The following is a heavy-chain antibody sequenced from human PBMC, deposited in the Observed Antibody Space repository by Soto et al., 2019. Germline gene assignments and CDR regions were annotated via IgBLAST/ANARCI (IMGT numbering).Heavy chain of an antibody. Sequence: PSETLSLTCAVYGGSFSGYYWSWIRQPPGKGLERIGEIYHSGSTNYNPSLKSRVTISVDKSKNQFSLKLSSVTAADTAVYYCARASTGTTFFYYYYMDVWGKGTTVTVSS. CDR2: IYHSGST. CDR3: ARASTGTTFFYYYYMDV. J-gene: IGHJ6*03. V-gene: IGHV4-34*01. CDR1: GGSFSGYY. D-gene: IGHD1-1*01.